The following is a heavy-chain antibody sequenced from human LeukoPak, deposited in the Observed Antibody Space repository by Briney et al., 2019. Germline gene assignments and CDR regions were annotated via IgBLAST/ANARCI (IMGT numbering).Heavy chain of an antibody. CDR1: GGSFSGYY. V-gene: IGHV3-23*01. D-gene: IGHD5-24*01. CDR2: ISGTGAGT. J-gene: IGHJ4*02. CDR3: ATDGITAATTTLDY. Sequence: ETLSLTCAVYGGSFSGYYWSWIRHPPGEGLGWVSAISGTGAGTYYAYHVKGRFTISRDNSKNTLYLQMNSLRTETTAVYYFATDGITAATTTLDYWGQGTLVTV.